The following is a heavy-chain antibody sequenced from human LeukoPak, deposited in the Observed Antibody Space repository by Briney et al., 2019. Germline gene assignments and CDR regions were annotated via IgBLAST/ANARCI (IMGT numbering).Heavy chain of an antibody. J-gene: IGHJ4*02. CDR1: GFSFSSYA. CDR3: AKAHGSGSYNL. Sequence: GGSLRLSCAASGFSFSSYAMSWVRQAPGKGLEWVSAISGSGGSTYYADSVKGRFTISRDNSKNTLYLQMNSLRAEDTAVYYCAKAHGSGSYNLWGQGTLVTVSS. D-gene: IGHD3-10*01. CDR2: ISGSGGST. V-gene: IGHV3-23*01.